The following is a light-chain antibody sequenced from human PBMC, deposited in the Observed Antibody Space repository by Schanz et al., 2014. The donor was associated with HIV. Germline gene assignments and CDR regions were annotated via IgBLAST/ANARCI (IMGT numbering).Light chain of an antibody. CDR2: AAS. J-gene: IGKJ4*01. V-gene: IGKV1-9*01. CDR1: QDISTY. CDR3: QQAHSFPPVT. Sequence: DIQLSQSPSFLSASVGDRVTVTCRASQDISTYLAWYQQKPGKAPNLLIYAASSLQSGVPSRFSGSGSGTDFTLTISSLQPEDFATYYCQQAHSFPPVTFGGGTKVEIK.